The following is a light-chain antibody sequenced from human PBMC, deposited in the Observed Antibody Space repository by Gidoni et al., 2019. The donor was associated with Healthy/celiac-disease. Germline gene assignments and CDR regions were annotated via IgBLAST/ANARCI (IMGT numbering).Light chain of an antibody. V-gene: IGLV2-14*01. CDR2: VVR. CDR3: SSYTSSSTLVV. Sequence: QPAMIQPASVSGSPGQSITSSCTGTSSDVDGYNYVSWYHQHPGKAHNPMIYVVRNRPSAVSNRFSGSKSGNPASLTISGHQAEDEADYYCSSYTSSSTLVVFGGGTKLTVL. CDR1: SSDVDGYNY. J-gene: IGLJ2*01.